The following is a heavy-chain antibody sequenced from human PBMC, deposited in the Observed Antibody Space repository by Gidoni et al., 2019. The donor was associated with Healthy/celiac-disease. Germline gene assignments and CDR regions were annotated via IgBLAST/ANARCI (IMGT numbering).Heavy chain of an antibody. CDR3: AKQGSSPPFDY. CDR2: ISYDGSNK. J-gene: IGHJ4*02. V-gene: IGHV3-30*18. CDR1: GCTFSSYG. Sequence: QVQLVEYGGGVVQPGRSRRLYCAASGCTFSSYGMHWVRQAPGKGLEWVAVISYDGSNKYYADSVKGRFTISRDNSKNTLYLQMNILRAEDTAVYYCAKQGSSPPFDYWGQGTLVTVSS. D-gene: IGHD3-10*01.